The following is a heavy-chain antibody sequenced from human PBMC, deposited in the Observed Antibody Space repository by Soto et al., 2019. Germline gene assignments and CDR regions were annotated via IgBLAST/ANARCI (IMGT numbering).Heavy chain of an antibody. V-gene: IGHV4-61*01. CDR1: GDSVTTGSYY. J-gene: IGHJ4*02. D-gene: IGHD6-6*01. CDR3: ARSYSSSMLFDY. CDR2: IYYTGRT. Sequence: QLQLQESRPGLVKPSATLSLTCTVSGDSVTTGSYYWTWIRQPPGKGLERLGYIYYTGRTDYSPSLKGRVTMSRDSSKNKFALLFASVTAADTAMYFCARSYSSSMLFDYCCQGTLVTVSS.